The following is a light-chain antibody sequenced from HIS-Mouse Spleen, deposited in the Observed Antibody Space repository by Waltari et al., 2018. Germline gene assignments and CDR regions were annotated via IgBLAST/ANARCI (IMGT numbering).Light chain of an antibody. CDR2: EDS. J-gene: IGLJ2*01. V-gene: IGLV3-10*01. CDR3: YSTDSSGNHRV. CDR1: ALPKKY. Sequence: SYELTQPPSVSVSPGPTARLTCSGDALPKKYAYWYQQKSGQAPVLVIYEDSKRPSGIPERFSGSSSGTMATLTISGAQVEDEAGYYCYSTDSSGNHRVFGGGTKLTVL.